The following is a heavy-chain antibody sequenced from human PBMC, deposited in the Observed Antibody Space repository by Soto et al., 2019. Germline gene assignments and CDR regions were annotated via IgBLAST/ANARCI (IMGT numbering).Heavy chain of an antibody. D-gene: IGHD3-3*02. CDR1: GFTFGDYA. CDR2: IRSKAYGGTT. CDR3: TRERAFYYYYGMDV. V-gene: IGHV3-49*04. J-gene: IGHJ6*02. Sequence: GGSLRLSCTASGFTFGDYAMSWVRQAPGKGLEWVGFIRSKAYGGTTEYAASVKGRFTISRDDSKSIAYLQMNSLKTEDTAVYYCTRERAFYYYYGMDVWGQGTTATVYS.